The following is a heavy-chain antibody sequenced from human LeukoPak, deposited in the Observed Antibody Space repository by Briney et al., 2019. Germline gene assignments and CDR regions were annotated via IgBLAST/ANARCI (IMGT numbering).Heavy chain of an antibody. D-gene: IGHD3-22*01. J-gene: IGHJ3*02. CDR2: FDPEDGET. Sequence: ASVKVSCKVSGYTLTELSMHWVRQAPGKGLEWMGGFDPEDGETIYAQKFQGRVTMTEDTSTDTAYMELSSLRSEDTAVYYCATSYYYDSSGYSHDAFDIWAKGQWSPSLQ. V-gene: IGHV1-24*01. CDR3: ATSYYYDSSGYSHDAFDI. CDR1: GYTLTELS.